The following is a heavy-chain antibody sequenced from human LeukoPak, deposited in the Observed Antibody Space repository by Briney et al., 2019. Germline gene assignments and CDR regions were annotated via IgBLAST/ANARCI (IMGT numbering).Heavy chain of an antibody. D-gene: IGHD6-13*01. J-gene: IGHJ4*02. CDR1: VYTFTRYY. CDR2: IDPSGSST. Sequence: GASVKVSCKSSVYTFTRYYMHWVRQAPGPGLEWMGIIDPSGSSTTYAQRFQGRVTMTRDTSTSTVYMELSSLRSEDTAIYYCARDHAAAGTGLGFWGQGTLVTVSS. CDR3: ARDHAAAGTGLGF. V-gene: IGHV1-46*01.